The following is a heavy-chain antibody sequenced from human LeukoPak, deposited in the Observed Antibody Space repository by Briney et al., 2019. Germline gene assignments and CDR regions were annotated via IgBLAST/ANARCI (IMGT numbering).Heavy chain of an antibody. V-gene: IGHV3-7*01. J-gene: IGHJ6*02. CDR3: ARIRSGYSYGWGNYYYGMDV. CDR1: GFTFSSYW. CDR2: IKQDGSEK. D-gene: IGHD5-18*01. Sequence: GGSLRLSCAASGFTFSSYWMSWVRQAPGKGLEWVANIKQDGSEKYYVDSVKGRFTISRDNAKNSLYLQMNSLRAEDTAVYYCARIRSGYSYGWGNYYYGMDVWGQGTTVTVSS.